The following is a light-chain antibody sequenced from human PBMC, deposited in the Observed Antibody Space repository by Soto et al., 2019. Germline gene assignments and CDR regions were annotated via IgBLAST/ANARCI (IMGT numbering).Light chain of an antibody. CDR1: QSVSSY. J-gene: IGKJ2*01. CDR2: DAS. Sequence: EIVLTQSPATLSLSPGERVTLSCRASQSVSSYLAWYQQKPGQAPRLLIYDASNRATGIPARFSGSGSGTDFTLTISSLEPEDFAVYYCQQRSNWLYTFGQGTKVEIK. CDR3: QQRSNWLYT. V-gene: IGKV3-11*01.